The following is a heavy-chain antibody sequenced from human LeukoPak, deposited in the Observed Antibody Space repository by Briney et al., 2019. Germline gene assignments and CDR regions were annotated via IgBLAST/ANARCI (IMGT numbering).Heavy chain of an antibody. CDR2: IYYSGST. Sequence: SETLSLTCTVSGGSISSYYWSWIRQPPGKGLEWIGYIYYSGSTNYSPSLKSRVTISVDTSKNQFSLKLSSVTAADTAVYYCARDLSSGWYGRWFDPWGQGTLVTVSS. D-gene: IGHD6-19*01. J-gene: IGHJ5*02. CDR1: GGSISSYY. CDR3: ARDLSSGWYGRWFDP. V-gene: IGHV4-59*01.